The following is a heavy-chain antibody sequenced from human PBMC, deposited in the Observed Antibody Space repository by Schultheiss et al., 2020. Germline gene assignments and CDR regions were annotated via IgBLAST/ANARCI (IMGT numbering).Heavy chain of an antibody. V-gene: IGHV4-39*07. D-gene: IGHD1-1*01. CDR1: GGSISSSSYY. CDR3: ARGGPLGELERPLGY. J-gene: IGHJ4*02. CDR2: VNQSGGT. Sequence: SETLSLTCTVSGGSISSSSYYWGWIRQPPGKGLEWIGEVNQSGGTNYNPSLKSRVTISVDTSKNQFSLKLSSVTAADTAVYYCARGGPLGELERPLGYWGQGTLVTVSS.